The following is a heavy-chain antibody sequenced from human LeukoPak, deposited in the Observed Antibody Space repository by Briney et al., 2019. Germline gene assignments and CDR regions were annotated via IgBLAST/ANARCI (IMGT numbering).Heavy chain of an antibody. J-gene: IGHJ4*02. CDR3: AREGRVSGYDFDC. Sequence: GGSLRLSCAASGFTFSSYWMHWVRQAPGKGLVWVSPINSDGSSITYADSVKGRFTISRYNAKNTLYLQMNSLRVEDTAVYYCAREGRVSGYDFDCWGQGTLVTVSS. CDR1: GFTFSSYW. V-gene: IGHV3-74*03. CDR2: INSDGSSI. D-gene: IGHD5-12*01.